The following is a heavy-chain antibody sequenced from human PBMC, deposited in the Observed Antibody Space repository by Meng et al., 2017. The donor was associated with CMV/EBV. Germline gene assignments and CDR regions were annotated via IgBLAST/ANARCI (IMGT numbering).Heavy chain of an antibody. D-gene: IGHD4-11*01. CDR2: IYHSGTT. Sequence: SETLSLTCAVSGGSISSSDWWSWVRQPPGKGLEWIGDIYHSGTTNYTPSRKSRVTISVDKSKNQFSLKLSSVTAADTAVYYCARAIDDYNNYDWFDPWDQGTLVTVSS. J-gene: IGHJ5*02. CDR3: ARAIDDYNNYDWFDP. CDR1: GGSISSSDW. V-gene: IGHV4-4*02.